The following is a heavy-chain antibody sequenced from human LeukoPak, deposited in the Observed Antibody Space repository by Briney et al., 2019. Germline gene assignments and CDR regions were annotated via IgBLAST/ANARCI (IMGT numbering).Heavy chain of an antibody. CDR2: ICSGGST. J-gene: IGHJ5*02. Sequence: GGSLRLSCAASGFTVSSNYMSWVRQAPGKGLEWVSVICSGGSTYYADSVKGRFTISRDNSKNTLYLQMNSLRAEDTAVYYCAREGAAAGTVNWFDPWGQGTLVTVSS. D-gene: IGHD6-13*01. CDR1: GFTVSSNY. V-gene: IGHV3-66*01. CDR3: AREGAAAGTVNWFDP.